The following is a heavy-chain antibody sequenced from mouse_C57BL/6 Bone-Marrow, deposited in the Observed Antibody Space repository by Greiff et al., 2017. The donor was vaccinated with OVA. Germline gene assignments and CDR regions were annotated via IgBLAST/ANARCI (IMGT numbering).Heavy chain of an antibody. Sequence: QVQLQQSGAELVMPGASVKLSCKASGYTFTSYWMHWVKQRPGQGLEWIGEIDPSDSYTNYNQKFKGKSTLTVDKSSSTAYMQLSSLTSEDSAVYYFAFTTIYYFDYWGKGATLTVSS. V-gene: IGHV1-69*01. CDR1: GYTFTSYW. CDR2: IDPSDSYT. J-gene: IGHJ2*01. CDR3: AFTTIYYFDY. D-gene: IGHD1-1*01.